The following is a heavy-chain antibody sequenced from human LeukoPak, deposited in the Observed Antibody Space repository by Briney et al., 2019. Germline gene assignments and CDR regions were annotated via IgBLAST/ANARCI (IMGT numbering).Heavy chain of an antibody. J-gene: IGHJ3*01. V-gene: IGHV3-53*01. D-gene: IGHD6-19*01. CDR2: LYSVGTI. CDR1: GVTVSGSY. CDR3: ARLVVDSHAFDV. Sequence: PGGSLRLSCAASGVTVSGSYMSLIRQAPGKGLEWGSILYSVGTIYYADSVKGRFTISRDNSKNTLYLQMNSLRVEDAAVYHCARLVVDSHAFDVWGQGTMVTVSS.